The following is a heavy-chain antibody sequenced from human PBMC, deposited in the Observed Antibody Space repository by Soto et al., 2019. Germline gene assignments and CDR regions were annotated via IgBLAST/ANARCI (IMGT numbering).Heavy chain of an antibody. D-gene: IGHD3-22*01. CDR1: GFTFSTCA. CDR3: ATGSSGYYLDY. CDR2: ISANGGST. J-gene: IGHJ4*02. V-gene: IGHV3-23*01. Sequence: PGGSLRLSCAASGFTFSTCAMSWVRQAPGKGLEWVSGISANGGSTYYADSVKGRFTISRDNSKNTVYLQMNSLRAEDTATYYCATGSSGYYLDYWGQGTLVTVSS.